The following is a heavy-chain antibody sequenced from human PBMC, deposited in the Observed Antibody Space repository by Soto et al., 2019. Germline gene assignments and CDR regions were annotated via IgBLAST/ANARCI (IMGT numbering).Heavy chain of an antibody. V-gene: IGHV4-34*01. CDR3: ARGEAYNTHPAR. Sequence: QVQLQQWGAGLLRPSETLSLTCAVSGGSFNDYYWIWIRQPPGKGLEWLGDIRDSGSTNYNPALKSRVTISVDTSRKQFSLKLTSVTAADTAVYYCARGEAYNTHPARWGQGTLVTVSS. J-gene: IGHJ4*02. CDR1: GGSFNDYY. CDR2: IRDSGST. D-gene: IGHD1-1*01.